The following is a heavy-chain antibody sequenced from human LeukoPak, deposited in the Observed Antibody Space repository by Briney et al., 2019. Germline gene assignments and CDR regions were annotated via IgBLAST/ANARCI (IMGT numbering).Heavy chain of an antibody. V-gene: IGHV4-59*08. CDR3: ARRVRSGYNLLDY. D-gene: IGHD5-24*01. CDR1: GGSMSNYY. J-gene: IGHJ4*02. CDR2: IYFSGSS. Sequence: SETLSLTCTVSGGSMSNYYWSWVRQPPGKGLEWIGYIYFSGSSNYNPSLKSRVTMSVDTSKNQFSLKLSSVTAADTAVYYCARRVRSGYNLLDYWGQGNLVTVSS.